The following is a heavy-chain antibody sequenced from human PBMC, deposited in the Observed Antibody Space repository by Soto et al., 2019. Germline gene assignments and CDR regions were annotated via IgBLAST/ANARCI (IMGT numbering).Heavy chain of an antibody. J-gene: IGHJ2*01. Sequence: GKGLLWVSHISLDGSRTTYADSVKGRFTISIDNAKITLYLLMNSLRAEDTAVYYCSIFFFRADDGIRYVGSVLAFLLNRSSDL. D-gene: IGHD3-10*01. V-gene: IGHV3-74*01. CDR3: SIFFFRADDGIRYVGSVLAFLLNRSSDL. CDR2: ISLDGSRT.